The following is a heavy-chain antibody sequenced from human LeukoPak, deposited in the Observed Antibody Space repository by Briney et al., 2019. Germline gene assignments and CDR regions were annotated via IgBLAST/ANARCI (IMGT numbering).Heavy chain of an antibody. J-gene: IGHJ6*03. CDR1: GGSISSYY. V-gene: IGHV4-4*07. D-gene: IGHD3-10*01. CDR2: IYTSGST. Sequence: SETLSLTCTVSGGSISSYYWSWIRQLAGKGLEWIGRIYTSGSTNYNPSLKSRVTMSVDTSKNQFSLKLSSVTAADTAVYYCARDQYDYYGSGSLPGYMDVWGKGTTVTVSS. CDR3: ARDQYDYYGSGSLPGYMDV.